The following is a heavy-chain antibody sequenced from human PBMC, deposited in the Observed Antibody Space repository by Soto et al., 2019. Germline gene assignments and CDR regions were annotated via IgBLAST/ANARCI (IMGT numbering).Heavy chain of an antibody. V-gene: IGHV1-8*01. J-gene: IGHJ4*02. CDR3: ARQQAMDY. CDR2: MNPHSGDT. Sequence: QVQLVQSGAEVKKPGASVKVSCKASGYTFVNYEINWVRQATGQGLEWLGWMNPHSGDTFYAQNFQGRVTMTRNTSIPTAYMELNSLKSEDTAAYYCARQQAMDYWGQGTLVTVSS. CDR1: GYTFVNYE.